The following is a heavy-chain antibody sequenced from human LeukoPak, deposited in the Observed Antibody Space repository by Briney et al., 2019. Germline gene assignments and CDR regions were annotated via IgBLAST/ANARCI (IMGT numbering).Heavy chain of an antibody. J-gene: IGHJ6*03. CDR1: GFTFDSFG. D-gene: IGHD2-2*01. V-gene: IGHV3-48*01. CDR3: ARDECSSTSCTQTNYYYYYMDV. CDR2: ISGSSVAI. Sequence: GGSLRLSCEVSGFTFDSFGLSWVRQAPGKGPEWIAYISGSSVAIYYADSVKGRFTISRDNAKNSLSLQMNSLRAEDTAVYYCARDECSSTSCTQTNYYYYYMDVWGKGTTVTVSS.